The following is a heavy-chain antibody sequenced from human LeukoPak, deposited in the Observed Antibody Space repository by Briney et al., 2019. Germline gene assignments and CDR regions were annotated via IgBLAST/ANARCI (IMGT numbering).Heavy chain of an antibody. V-gene: IGHV3-74*01. CDR2: ISNDGTTT. J-gene: IGHJ4*02. D-gene: IGHD3-10*01. CDR3: AREMEGDYGSGTFFDL. Sequence: GGSLRLSCAASGFAFPTYWMHWVRQVPGKGLVGVSRISNDGTTTTYADSVKGRFTISRDNVKNSLYLQMNGLRAEDTAVYYCAREMEGDYGSGTFFDLWGQGNMVTVSS. CDR1: GFAFPTYW.